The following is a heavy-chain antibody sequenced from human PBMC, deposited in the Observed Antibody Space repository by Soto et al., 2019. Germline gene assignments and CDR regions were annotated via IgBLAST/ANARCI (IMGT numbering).Heavy chain of an antibody. CDR2: TYYRSKWYN. CDR3: ARVEVIAVAGYYYYYGMDV. V-gene: IGHV6-1*01. D-gene: IGHD6-19*01. J-gene: IGHJ6*02. Sequence: SQTLSLPCVISGDSVSSNSAAWNWIRPSPSRGLEWLGRTYYRSKWYNDYAVSVKSRITISPDTSKNQFSLQLNSVTPEDTAVYYCARVEVIAVAGYYYYYGMDVWGQGTTVTVSS. CDR1: GDSVSSNSAA.